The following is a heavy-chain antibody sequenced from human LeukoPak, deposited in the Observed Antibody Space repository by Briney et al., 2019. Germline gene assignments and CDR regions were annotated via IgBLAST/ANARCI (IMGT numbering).Heavy chain of an antibody. CDR3: AREGSGSGQLLGNFDY. CDR2: INPSSGGT. J-gene: IGHJ4*02. V-gene: IGHV1-2*02. D-gene: IGHD3-10*01. Sequence: GASVKVSCKASGYTFTDYYMHWVRQAPGQGLEWMGWINPSSGGTNYAQKFQGRVTMTRDTSISTAYMELSRLRSDDTAVYYCAREGSGSGQLLGNFDYWGQGTLVTVSS. CDR1: GYTFTDYY.